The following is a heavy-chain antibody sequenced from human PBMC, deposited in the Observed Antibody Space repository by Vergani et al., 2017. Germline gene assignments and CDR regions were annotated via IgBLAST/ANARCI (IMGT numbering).Heavy chain of an antibody. D-gene: IGHD3-10*01. CDR1: GFTFSSYA. Sequence: EVQLLESGGGLVQPGGSLRLSCAASGFTFSSYAMNWVRQAPGKGLEWVSTISGSGGTTYYADSVKGRFTISRDNSKSTLFLQMNSLRAEDTAVYYCARPERGAFDIWGQGTMVTVSS. J-gene: IGHJ3*02. CDR3: ARPERGAFDI. V-gene: IGHV3-23*01. CDR2: ISGSGGTT.